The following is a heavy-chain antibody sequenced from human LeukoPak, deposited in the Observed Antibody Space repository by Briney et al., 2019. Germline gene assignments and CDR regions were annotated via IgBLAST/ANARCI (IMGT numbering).Heavy chain of an antibody. V-gene: IGHV4-39*01. CDR1: GGSISSSSYY. Sequence: SETLSLTCTVSGGSISSSSYYWGWIRQPPGKGLEWIGSIYYSGSTYYNPSLKSRVTISVDTSKNQFSLKLSSVTAADTAVYYCARLHPKRFIGGYFDYWGQGTLVTVSS. CDR3: ARLHPKRFIGGYFDY. D-gene: IGHD3-10*01. CDR2: IYYSGST. J-gene: IGHJ4*02.